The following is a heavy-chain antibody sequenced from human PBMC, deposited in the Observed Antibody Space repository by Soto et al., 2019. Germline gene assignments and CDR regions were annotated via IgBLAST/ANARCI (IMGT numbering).Heavy chain of an antibody. D-gene: IGHD1-26*01. Sequence: SETLSLTCTVSGYSISSGYYWGWIRQPPGKGLEWIGSIYHSGSTYYNPSLKSRVTISVDTSKNQFSLKLSSVTAADTAVYYCASIPASGSYPRYFYYGMDVWGQGTTVTVSS. CDR2: IYHSGST. J-gene: IGHJ6*02. CDR1: GYSISSGYY. CDR3: ASIPASGSYPRYFYYGMDV. V-gene: IGHV4-38-2*02.